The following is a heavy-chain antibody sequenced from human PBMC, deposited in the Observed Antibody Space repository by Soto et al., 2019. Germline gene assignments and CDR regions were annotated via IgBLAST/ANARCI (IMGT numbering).Heavy chain of an antibody. CDR1: GYTFTSYD. D-gene: IGHD3-10*01. V-gene: IGHV1-8*01. Sequence: GASVKVSCKASGYTFTSYDINWVRQATGQGLEWMGWMNPNSGNTGYAQKFQGRVTMTRNTSISTAYMELSSLRSEDTAVYYCARDGPQAGTLCYSFGMDVWGQGTTFTVSS. CDR2: MNPNSGNT. J-gene: IGHJ6*02. CDR3: ARDGPQAGTLCYSFGMDV.